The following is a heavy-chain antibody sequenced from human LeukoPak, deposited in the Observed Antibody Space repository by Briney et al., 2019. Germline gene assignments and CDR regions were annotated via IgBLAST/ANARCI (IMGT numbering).Heavy chain of an antibody. CDR3: AGDHYDILTGPSNYFDY. CDR1: GFTFSGSA. D-gene: IGHD3-9*01. CDR2: IRSKANSYAT. J-gene: IGHJ4*02. V-gene: IGHV3-73*01. Sequence: GGSLRLSCAASGFTFSGSAMHWVRQASGKGLEWVGRIRSKANSYATAYAASVKGRFTISRDDSKNTAYLQMNSLKTEDTAVYYCAGDHYDILTGPSNYFDYWGQGTLVTVSS.